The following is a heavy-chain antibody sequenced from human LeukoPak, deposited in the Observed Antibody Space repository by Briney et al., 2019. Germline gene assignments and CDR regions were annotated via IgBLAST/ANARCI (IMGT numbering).Heavy chain of an antibody. V-gene: IGHV3-66*01. CDR2: IYSGGST. Sequence: GGSLRLSCAASGFTVSSNYMSWVRQAPGKGLEWVSVIYSGGSTYYADSVKGRFTISRDNSKNTLYLQMNSLRAEDTAVYYCARDLFVEEWESLGGYWGQGTLVTVSS. CDR1: GFTVSSNY. CDR3: ARDLFVEEWESLGGY. J-gene: IGHJ4*02. D-gene: IGHD1-26*01.